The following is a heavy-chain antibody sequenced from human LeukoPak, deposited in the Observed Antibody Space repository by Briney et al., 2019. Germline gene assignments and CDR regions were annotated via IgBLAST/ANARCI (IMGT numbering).Heavy chain of an antibody. CDR2: INHSGST. Sequence: SETLALTCAVYGGSFSGYYWSWIRQPPAKGLEWSGEINHSGSTNYNPSLKSRVTISVDTSKNQFSLKLSSVTAADTAVYYCARGRRYCSSTSCRNYYYYYYMDVWGKGTTVTVSS. CDR3: ARGRRYCSSTSCRNYYYYYYMDV. D-gene: IGHD2-2*01. J-gene: IGHJ6*03. CDR1: GGSFSGYY. V-gene: IGHV4-34*01.